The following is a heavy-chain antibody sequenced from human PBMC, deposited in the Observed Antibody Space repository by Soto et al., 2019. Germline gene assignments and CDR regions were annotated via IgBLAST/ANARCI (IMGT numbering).Heavy chain of an antibody. V-gene: IGHV4-39*01. CDR1: GGSISDNSYY. D-gene: IGHD2-8*01. CDR2: IFYSGST. J-gene: IGHJ6*02. Sequence: QLQLQESGPGLVKPSATLSLTCTVSGGSISDNSYYWGWVRQPPGKGLEWIGTIFYSGSTYYNPSLKSRVTISVDTSKNQFSLNLSSVTAADTSVYFCARGRVDIVLLGGVYYYGTDVWGQGTTVTVSS. CDR3: ARGRVDIVLLGGVYYYGTDV.